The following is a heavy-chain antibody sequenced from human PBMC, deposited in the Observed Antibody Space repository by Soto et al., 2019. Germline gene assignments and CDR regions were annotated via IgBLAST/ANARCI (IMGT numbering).Heavy chain of an antibody. J-gene: IGHJ6*02. CDR1: GYTFTSYD. V-gene: IGHV1-8*01. CDR3: ARAQGYYYGMDV. Sequence: ASVKVSCKASGYTFTSYDINCVRQATGQGPEWMGWMNPNSGNTGYAQKFQGRVTMTRNTSISTAYMELSSLRSEDTAVYYCARAQGYYYGMDVWGQGTTVTVSS. CDR2: MNPNSGNT.